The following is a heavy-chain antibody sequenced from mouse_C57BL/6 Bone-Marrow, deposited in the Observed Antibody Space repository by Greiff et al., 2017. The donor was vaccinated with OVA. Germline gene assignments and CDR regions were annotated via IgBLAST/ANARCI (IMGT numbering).Heavy chain of an antibody. Sequence: EVMLVESGGGLVQPGESLKLSCESNEYEFPSHDMSWVRKTPEKRLELVAAINSDGGSTYYPDTMERRFIISRDNTKKTLYLQMSSLRSEDTALYYCARHYYGSKGLYAMDYWGQGTLVTVSS. CDR1: EYEFPSHD. D-gene: IGHD1-1*01. J-gene: IGHJ4*01. V-gene: IGHV5-2*01. CDR2: INSDGGST. CDR3: ARHYYGSKGLYAMDY.